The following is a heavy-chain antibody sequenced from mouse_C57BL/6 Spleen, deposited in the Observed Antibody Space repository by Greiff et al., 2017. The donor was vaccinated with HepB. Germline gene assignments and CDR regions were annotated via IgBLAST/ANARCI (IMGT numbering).Heavy chain of an antibody. J-gene: IGHJ3*01. CDR3: ARKGIYYDYDEGFAY. Sequence: VQLQQSGAELARPGASVKLSCKASGYTFTSYGISWVKQRTGQGLEWIGEIYPRSGNTYYNEKFKGKATLTADKSSSTAYMELRSLTSEDSAVYFCARKGIYYDYDEGFAYWGQGTLVTVSA. V-gene: IGHV1-81*01. CDR1: GYTFTSYG. D-gene: IGHD2-4*01. CDR2: IYPRSGNT.